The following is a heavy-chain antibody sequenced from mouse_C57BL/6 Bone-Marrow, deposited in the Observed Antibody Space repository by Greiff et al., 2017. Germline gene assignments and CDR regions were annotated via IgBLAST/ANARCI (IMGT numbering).Heavy chain of an antibody. J-gene: IGHJ4*01. CDR1: GFTFSSYG. CDR3: ARHRWLLRIYYAMDY. D-gene: IGHD2-3*01. CDR2: ISSGGSYT. Sequence: EVQRVESGGDLVKPGGSLKLSCAASGFTFSSYGMSWVRQTPDKRLEWVATISSGGSYTYYPDSVKGRFTISRDNAKNTLYLQMSSLKSEDTAMYYCARHRWLLRIYYAMDYWGQGTSVTVSS. V-gene: IGHV5-6*01.